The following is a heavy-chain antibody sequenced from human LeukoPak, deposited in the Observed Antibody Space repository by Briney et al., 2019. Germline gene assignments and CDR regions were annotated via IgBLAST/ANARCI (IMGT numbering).Heavy chain of an antibody. CDR1: GGSISSYY. CDR3: AKWRAYTGYDF. V-gene: IGHV4-59*12. D-gene: IGHD5-12*01. Sequence: PSETLSLTCTVSGGSISSYYWSWIRQPPGRGLEWIGYIYHSGSTYYNPSLKSRVTISVDRSKNQFSLKLSSVTAADTAMYYCAKWRAYTGYDFWGQGILVTVSS. CDR2: IYHSGST. J-gene: IGHJ4*02.